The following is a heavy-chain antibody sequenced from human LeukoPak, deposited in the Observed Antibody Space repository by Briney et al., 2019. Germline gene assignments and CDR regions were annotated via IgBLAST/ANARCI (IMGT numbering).Heavy chain of an antibody. CDR3: AKGGSGSSGYNDWNDY. V-gene: IGHV3-23*01. CDR1: GFSFSNYA. D-gene: IGHD3-22*01. CDR2: LSGSGGTT. Sequence: PGGGLTLSCPASGFSFSNYAKTWVRHPPWKKLEWVSALSGSGGTTFYADSVKGRFTISRDNSKKTVYLQMNSLRADDTAVYYCAKGGSGSSGYNDWNDYRGQGTLVIVSS. J-gene: IGHJ4*02.